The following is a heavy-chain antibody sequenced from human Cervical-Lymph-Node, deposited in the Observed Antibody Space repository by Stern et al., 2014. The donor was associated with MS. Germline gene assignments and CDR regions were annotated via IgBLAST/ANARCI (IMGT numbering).Heavy chain of an antibody. CDR1: GDSSSSTYFY. CDR3: ARGPAGAVGPYWFEP. Sequence: QVQLVESGPGLVKPSATLSLTCTVSGDSSSSTYFYWGWIRQPPGQGLVWGGILHYGGTTYSNQSLKSPLSLADDTPRTQFLLTLNSVTAADTAVYYCARGPAGAVGPYWFEPWGQGTLVTGSS. D-gene: IGHD6-19*01. V-gene: IGHV4-39*01. CDR2: LHYGGTT. J-gene: IGHJ5*02.